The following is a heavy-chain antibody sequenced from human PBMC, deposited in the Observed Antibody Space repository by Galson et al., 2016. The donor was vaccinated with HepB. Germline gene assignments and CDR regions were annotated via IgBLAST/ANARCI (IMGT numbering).Heavy chain of an antibody. V-gene: IGHV3-53*04. CDR3: ASPLPNVGYGMDV. CDR2: IYGGGGT. Sequence: SLRLSCAASGFTVSTNYMSWVRQAPGKGLEWVSAIYGGGGTTYADSGKGRFTISRHNSKNTRYLQMNSLRTEDTAVYHCASPLPNVGYGMDVWGQGTTVTVSS. J-gene: IGHJ6*02. D-gene: IGHD2-15*01. CDR1: GFTVSTNY.